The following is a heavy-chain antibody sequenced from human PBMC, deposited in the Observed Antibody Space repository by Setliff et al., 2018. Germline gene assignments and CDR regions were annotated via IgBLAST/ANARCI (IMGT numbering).Heavy chain of an antibody. V-gene: IGHV3-7*01. J-gene: IGHJ4*02. CDR1: GFTFSSYW. CDR3: ATSVSWIQLVLYPQGHPEPFDY. Sequence: PGGSLRLSCAASGFTFSSYWMSWVRQAPGKGLEWVANIKQDGSEKYYVDSVKGRFTISRDNAKNSLYLQMNSLRAEDTAVYYCATSVSWIQLVLYPQGHPEPFDYWGQGTLVTVSS. CDR2: IKQDGSEK. D-gene: IGHD5-18*01.